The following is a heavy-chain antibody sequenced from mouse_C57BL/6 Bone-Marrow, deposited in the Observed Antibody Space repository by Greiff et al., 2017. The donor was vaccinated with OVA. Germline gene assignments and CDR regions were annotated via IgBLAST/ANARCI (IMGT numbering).Heavy chain of an antibody. CDR3: APYYYGSTYFDY. D-gene: IGHD1-1*01. V-gene: IGHV1-81*01. J-gene: IGHJ2*01. CDR2: IYPRSGNT. CDR1: GYTFTSYG. Sequence: QVQLQQSGAELARPGASVKLSCKASGYTFTSYGISWVKQRTGQGLEWIGEIYPRSGNTYYNEKFKGKATLTAEKSSSTAYMELRSLTSEDSAVYFCAPYYYGSTYFDYWGQGTTLTVSS.